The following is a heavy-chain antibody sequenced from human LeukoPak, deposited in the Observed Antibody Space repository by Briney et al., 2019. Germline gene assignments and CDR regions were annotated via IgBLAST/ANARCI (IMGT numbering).Heavy chain of an antibody. Sequence: PGGSLRLSCAASGFTFSSYSMNWVRQAPGKGLEWVSSISSSSSYIYYADSVKGRFTISRDNAKNSLYLQMNSLRAEDTAVYYCARAVVPAAMRFNYRGQGTLVTVSS. CDR3: ARAVVPAAMRFNY. CDR1: GFTFSSYS. CDR2: ISSSSSYI. J-gene: IGHJ4*02. D-gene: IGHD2-2*01. V-gene: IGHV3-21*01.